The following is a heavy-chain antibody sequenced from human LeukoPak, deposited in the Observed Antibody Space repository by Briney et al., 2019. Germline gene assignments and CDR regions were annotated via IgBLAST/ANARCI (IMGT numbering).Heavy chain of an antibody. CDR3: ARAQIGSAWYLDS. D-gene: IGHD6-19*01. Sequence: GGSLRLSCAGSGFTFGTYWMSWVRQAPGKGLEWVAHIKPDGSEKYYVDSVKGRFTISRDNAKNSLFLQMNSLRAEDTAVYYCARAQIGSAWYLDSWGQETLVTASS. V-gene: IGHV3-7*01. CDR2: IKPDGSEK. CDR1: GFTFGTYW. J-gene: IGHJ4*02.